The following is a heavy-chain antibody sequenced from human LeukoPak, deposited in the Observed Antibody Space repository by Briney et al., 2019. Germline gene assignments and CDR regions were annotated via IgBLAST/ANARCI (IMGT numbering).Heavy chain of an antibody. Sequence: PSETLSLTCAVYGESFSDYYWSWIRQPPGKGLEWIGEINHSGSTNYNPSLKSRVTISVDTSKNQFSLKLSSVTAADTAVYYCARGPFNSREFDYWGQGSLVTVSS. CDR2: INHSGST. D-gene: IGHD4-23*01. CDR3: ARGPFNSREFDY. J-gene: IGHJ4*02. CDR1: GESFSDYY. V-gene: IGHV4-34*01.